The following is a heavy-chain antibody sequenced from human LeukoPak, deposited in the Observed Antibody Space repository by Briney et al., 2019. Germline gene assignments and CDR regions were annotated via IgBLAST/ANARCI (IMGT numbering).Heavy chain of an antibody. CDR1: GFTFSSYG. V-gene: IGHV3-30*02. J-gene: IGHJ4*02. D-gene: IGHD1-7*01. CDR3: AKDNWNYVSYFDY. CDR2: IRYDGSNK. Sequence: PGGSLRLSCAASGFTFSSYGMHWVRQAPGKGLEWVAFIRYDGSNKYYADSVKGRFTTSRDNSKNTLYLQMNSLRAEDTAVYYCAKDNWNYVSYFDYWGQGTLVTVSS.